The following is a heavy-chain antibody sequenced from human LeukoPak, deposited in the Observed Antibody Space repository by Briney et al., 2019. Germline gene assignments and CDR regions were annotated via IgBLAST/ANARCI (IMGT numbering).Heavy chain of an antibody. J-gene: IGHJ4*02. V-gene: IGHV3-23*01. D-gene: IGHD3-22*01. CDR3: AKARYDSSGYYFSLDY. Sequence: GGSLRLSCAASGFTFSSYAMSWVRQAPGKGLEWVSAISGSGGSTYYADSVKGRFTISRDNSKNTLYLQMNSLRAEDTAVYYCAKARYDSSGYYFSLDYWGQGTLVTVSS. CDR2: ISGSGGST. CDR1: GFTFSSYA.